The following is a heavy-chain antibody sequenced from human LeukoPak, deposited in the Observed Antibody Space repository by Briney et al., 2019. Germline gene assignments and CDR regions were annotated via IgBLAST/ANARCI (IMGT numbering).Heavy chain of an antibody. D-gene: IGHD4/OR15-4a*01. J-gene: IGHJ4*02. Sequence: PGRSLRLSCAASGFTFSSYAMHWVRQAPGKGLEWVSFIFSSTHYSDSVKGRFTIPRDNSKNTLYLQMNSLRAEDTAVYYCARRAGAYSHPYDYWGQGTLVTVSS. V-gene: IGHV3-53*01. CDR3: ARRAGAYSHPYDY. CDR1: GFTFSSYA. CDR2: IFSST.